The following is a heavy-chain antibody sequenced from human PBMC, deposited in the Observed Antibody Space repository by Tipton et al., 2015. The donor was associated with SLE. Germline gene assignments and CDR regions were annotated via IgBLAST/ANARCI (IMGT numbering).Heavy chain of an antibody. J-gene: IGHJ6*02. D-gene: IGHD4-11*01. Sequence: QLVQSGAEVKKPGASVKVSCKASGYTFTSYGISWVRQAPGQGLEWMGWISAYNGNTNYPQKLQGRVTVTTDTSTSTAYMELRSLRSDDTAVYYLGRDYDRLQYYYYLHRMDVWGQGTTVTVSS. CDR1: GYTFTSYG. CDR2: ISAYNGNT. CDR3: GRDYDRLQYYYYLHRMDV. V-gene: IGHV1-18*01.